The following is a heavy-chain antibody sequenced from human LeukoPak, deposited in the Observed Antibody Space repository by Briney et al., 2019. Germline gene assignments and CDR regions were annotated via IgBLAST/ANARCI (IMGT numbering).Heavy chain of an antibody. J-gene: IGHJ6*02. CDR3: ARAVYYYGSGSYSLYYYYGMDV. CDR1: GYTLTELS. Sequence: ASVKVSCKVSGYTLTELSKHWVRQAPGQGLEWMGWISAYSGNTNYAQELQGRVTMTTDTSTSTAYMELRSLRSDDTAVYYCARAVYYYGSGSYSLYYYYGMDVWGQGTTVTVSS. CDR2: ISAYSGNT. V-gene: IGHV1-18*01. D-gene: IGHD3-10*01.